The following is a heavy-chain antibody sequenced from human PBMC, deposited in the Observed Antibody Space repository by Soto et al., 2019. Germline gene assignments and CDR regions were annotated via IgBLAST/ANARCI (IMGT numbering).Heavy chain of an antibody. Sequence: QVQLVESGGGVVQPGTSLRLSCAASGLNFRGYGFHWVRQAPGKGLDWVAVIWDDGSKKFYADSVKGRFTFSIDDSRNTLILQINSLRDKDTAIYYCVTEGGNTGARSLSDINYWGQGTLVTVSS. CDR3: VTEGGNTGARSLSDINY. V-gene: IGHV3-33*01. CDR2: IWDDGSKK. J-gene: IGHJ1*01. CDR1: GLNFRGYG. D-gene: IGHD4-4*01.